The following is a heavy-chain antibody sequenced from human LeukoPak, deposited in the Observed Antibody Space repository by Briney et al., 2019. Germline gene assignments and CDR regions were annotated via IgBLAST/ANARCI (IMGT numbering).Heavy chain of an antibody. V-gene: IGHV4-34*01. CDR3: ARRRDGDYSTAYFDL. CDR2: LNHGGST. CDR1: GGSFSGYY. Sequence: SETLSLTCAVYGGSFSGYYWTWLRQPPGKGLEWIGELNHGGSTNYNPSLKSRLIISIDTSKNPLSLTLSSVTAADTAVYYCARRRDGDYSTAYFDLWGRGTLVTVST. D-gene: IGHD4-17*01. J-gene: IGHJ2*01.